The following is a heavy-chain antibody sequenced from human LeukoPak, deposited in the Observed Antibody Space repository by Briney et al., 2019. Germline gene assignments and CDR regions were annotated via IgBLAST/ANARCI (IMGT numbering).Heavy chain of an antibody. Sequence: VGSLRLSCAASGFTFSSYAMHWVRQAPGKGLEWVAVISYDGGNKYYADSVKGRFTIYRDHSKNPLYLQTNRLRAEDTAVYYCAGGLMRWLHSAFDYWAREPWSPSPQ. CDR3: AGGLMRWLHSAFDY. V-gene: IGHV3-30*04. J-gene: IGHJ4*02. D-gene: IGHD5-12*01. CDR2: ISYDGGNK. CDR1: GFTFSSYA.